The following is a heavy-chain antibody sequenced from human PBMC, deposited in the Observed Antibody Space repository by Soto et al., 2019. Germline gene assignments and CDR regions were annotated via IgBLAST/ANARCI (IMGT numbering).Heavy chain of an antibody. CDR1: GVSISSGGYY. CDR2: IYYSGST. V-gene: IGHV4-31*03. D-gene: IGHD2-15*01. Sequence: SETLSLTCTVSGVSISSGGYYWSWIRQHPGKGLEWIGYIYYSGSTYYNPSLKSRVTISVDTSKNQFSLKLSSVTAADTAVYYCARDRGCSGGSCYPDYWGQGTLVTVSS. CDR3: ARDRGCSGGSCYPDY. J-gene: IGHJ4*02.